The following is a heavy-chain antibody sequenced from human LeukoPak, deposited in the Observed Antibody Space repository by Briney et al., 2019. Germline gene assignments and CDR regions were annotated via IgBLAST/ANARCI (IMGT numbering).Heavy chain of an antibody. J-gene: IGHJ4*02. CDR3: ARGTSGWPRGYFDY. Sequence: GGSLRLSCAASGFTFSSYEMNWVRQAPGKGLEWVSYISSSGSTKYYADSVKGRFTIFRDNAKNSLYLQMNSLRAEDTAVYYCARGTSGWPRGYFDYWGQGTLVTVSS. CDR1: GFTFSSYE. V-gene: IGHV3-48*03. CDR2: ISSSGSTK. D-gene: IGHD6-19*01.